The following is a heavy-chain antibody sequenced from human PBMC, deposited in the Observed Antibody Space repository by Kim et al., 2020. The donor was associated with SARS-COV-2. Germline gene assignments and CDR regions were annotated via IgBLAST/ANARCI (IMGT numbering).Heavy chain of an antibody. D-gene: IGHD2-21*01. CDR3: ARDGSYYGLWTYSDY. CDR1: GFALSGHA. Sequence: GGSLRLSCAASGFALSGHAMHWVRQAPGKGLEWLTVISYDGSKRYYVDSVRGRFTISRDTSKNTLYLQMDSLRPEDTALYYCARDGSYYGLWTYSDYWC. V-gene: IGHV3-30*04. CDR2: ISYDGSKR. J-gene: IGHJ4*01.